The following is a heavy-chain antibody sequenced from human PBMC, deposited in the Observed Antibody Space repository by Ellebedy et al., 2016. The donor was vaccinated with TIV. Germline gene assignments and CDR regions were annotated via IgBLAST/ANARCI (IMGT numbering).Heavy chain of an antibody. CDR3: STYTVGDGS. CDR2: IKSESEGGTT. J-gene: IGHJ1*01. V-gene: IGHV3-15*01. D-gene: IGHD3-10*01. CDR1: GFSFNNGW. Sequence: GESLKISCSSSGFSFNNGWMNWVRQSPGKGLEWVGRIKSESEGGTTDYAAPVKGRFTISRDDLQNILYLQMNNLTIADTGVYYCSTYTVGDGSWGQGTLVIVSS.